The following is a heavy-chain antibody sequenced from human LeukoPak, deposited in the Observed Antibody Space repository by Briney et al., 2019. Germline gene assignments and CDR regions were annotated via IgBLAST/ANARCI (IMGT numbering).Heavy chain of an antibody. V-gene: IGHV4-34*01. J-gene: IGHJ4*02. D-gene: IGHD2-15*01. Sequence: PSETLSLTCAVYGGSFSGYYWSWIRQPPGKGLEWIGEINHSGSTNYNPSLKSRVTISVDTSKNQFSLKLSSVTAADTAVYYSVGGRYYFDYWGQGTLVTVSS. CDR2: INHSGST. CDR3: VGGRYYFDY. CDR1: GGSFSGYY.